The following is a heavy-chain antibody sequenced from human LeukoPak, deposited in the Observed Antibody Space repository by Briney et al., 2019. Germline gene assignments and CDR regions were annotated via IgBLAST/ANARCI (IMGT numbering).Heavy chain of an antibody. D-gene: IGHD1-26*01. CDR2: ISSSSGTI. CDR3: AREYSGSYPPDY. Sequence: GGSLRLSCAASGFSFSSYSMSWVRQALGKGLEWVSYISSSSGTIYYADSVKGRFTISRDNAKNSLYLQMNSLRDEDTAVYYCAREYSGSYPPDYWGQGTLVTVSS. J-gene: IGHJ4*02. CDR1: GFSFSSYS. V-gene: IGHV3-48*02.